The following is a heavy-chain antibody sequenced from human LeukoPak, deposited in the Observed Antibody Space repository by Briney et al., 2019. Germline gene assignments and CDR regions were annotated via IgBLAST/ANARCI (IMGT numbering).Heavy chain of an antibody. V-gene: IGHV4-30-4*08. J-gene: IGHJ6*03. CDR3: AREGSSGYYLYYYYMDV. Sequence: PSETLSLTCTVSVGSISSGDYYWSWIRQPPGKGLEWIGYIYYSASTYYNPSLKSRVTISVDTSKNQFSLKLSSVTAADTAVYYCAREGSSGYYLYYYYMDVWGKGTTVTVSS. CDR2: IYYSAST. D-gene: IGHD3-22*01. CDR1: VGSISSGDYY.